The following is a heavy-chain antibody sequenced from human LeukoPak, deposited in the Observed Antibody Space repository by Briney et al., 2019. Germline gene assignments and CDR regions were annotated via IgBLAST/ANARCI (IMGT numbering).Heavy chain of an antibody. Sequence: SETLSLTCTVSGGSISSYYWSWIRQPPGKGLEWIGYIYYSGSTNYNPSLKSRVTISVDTSKNQFSLKLSSVTAADTAVYYCARVGGGYSYGYAYYYYGMDVWGQGTTVTVSS. D-gene: IGHD5-18*01. V-gene: IGHV4-59*08. CDR3: ARVGGGYSYGYAYYYYGMDV. CDR2: IYYSGST. CDR1: GGSISSYY. J-gene: IGHJ6*02.